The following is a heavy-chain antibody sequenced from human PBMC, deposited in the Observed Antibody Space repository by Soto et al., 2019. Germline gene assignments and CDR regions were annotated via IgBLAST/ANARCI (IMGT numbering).Heavy chain of an antibody. V-gene: IGHV3-21*01. CDR3: ASGSSTVTTPFDY. J-gene: IGHJ4*02. CDR1: GFTFSSYS. D-gene: IGHD4-17*01. CDR2: ISSSSSYI. Sequence: EVQLVESGGGLVKPGGSLRLSCAASGFTFSSYSMNWVRQAPGKGLEWVSSISSSSSYIYYADSVKGRFTISRDNAKNSLYLQMNSLRAEDTAVYYCASGSSTVTTPFDYWGQGTLVTFSS.